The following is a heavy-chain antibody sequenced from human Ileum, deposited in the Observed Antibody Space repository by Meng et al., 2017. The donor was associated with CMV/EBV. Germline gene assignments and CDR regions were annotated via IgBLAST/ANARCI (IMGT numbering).Heavy chain of an antibody. V-gene: IGHV3-9*03. D-gene: IGHD3-10*01. CDR1: GFTVSSNY. J-gene: IGHJ4*02. CDR3: TKGSYSLAGSYFDY. CDR2: ISWNSGTI. Sequence: SLKISCAASGFTVSSNYMSWVRQAPGKGLEWVSGISWNSGTIDYADSVKGRFTISRDNAKNSLYLQMNSLRAEDMALYYCTKGSYSLAGSYFDYWGQGTLVIVSS.